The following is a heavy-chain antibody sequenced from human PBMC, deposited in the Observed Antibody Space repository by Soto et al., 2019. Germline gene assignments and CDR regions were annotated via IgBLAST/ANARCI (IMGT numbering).Heavy chain of an antibody. D-gene: IGHD4-17*01. J-gene: IGHJ4*02. CDR1: SGSISSSNW. CDR2: IYHSGSN. Sequence: QVQLQESGPGLVKPSGTLSLTCAVSSGSISSSNWWSWVRQHPGKGLERIGEIYHSGSNNYNPSLKSRVTISVDKSKNQFSLKLSSVTAADTAVYYCARGELCSGDYVGVCFDYWGQGTLVTVSS. CDR3: ARGELCSGDYVGVCFDY. V-gene: IGHV4-4*02.